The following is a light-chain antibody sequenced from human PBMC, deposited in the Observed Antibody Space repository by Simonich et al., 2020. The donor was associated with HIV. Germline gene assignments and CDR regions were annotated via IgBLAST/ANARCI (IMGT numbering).Light chain of an antibody. CDR3: SSYTSSSTGV. CDR2: EDT. V-gene: IGLV2-14*02. J-gene: IGLJ3*02. CDR1: SSDVGSYNL. Sequence: QSALTQPASVSGSPGQSITISCTGTSSDVGSYNLVSWYQQHPGTAPKLLIYEDTRRPSGFSNRFSGSKSGNTASLTISGLQAEDEADYYCSSYTSSSTGVFGGGTKLTVL.